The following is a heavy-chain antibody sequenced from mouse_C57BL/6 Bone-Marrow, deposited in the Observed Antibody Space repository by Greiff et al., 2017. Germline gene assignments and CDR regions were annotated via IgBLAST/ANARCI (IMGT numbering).Heavy chain of an antibody. D-gene: IGHD1-3*01. CDR3: ARRKDAMDY. CDR2: ISNLAYSI. J-gene: IGHJ4*01. CDR1: GFTFSDYG. Sequence: EVKLMESGGGLVQPGGSLKLSCAASGFTFSDYGMAWVRQAPRKGPEGVAFISNLAYSIYYADTVTGRFTISRENAKNTLYLEMSSLRSEDTAMYYCARRKDAMDYWGQGTSVTVSS. V-gene: IGHV5-15*01.